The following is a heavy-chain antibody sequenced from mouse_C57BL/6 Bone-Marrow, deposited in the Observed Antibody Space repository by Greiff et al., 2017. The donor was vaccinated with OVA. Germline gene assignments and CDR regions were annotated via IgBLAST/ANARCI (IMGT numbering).Heavy chain of an antibody. V-gene: IGHV4-1*01. J-gene: IGHJ3*01. Sequence: EADGVDFSRYWMSWVRRAPGKGLEWIGEINPDSSTINYAPSLKDKFIISRDNAKNTLYLQMSKVRSEDTALYYCARHDYDDWFAYWGQGTLVTVSA. CDR1: GVDFSRYW. D-gene: IGHD2-4*01. CDR2: INPDSSTI. CDR3: ARHDYDDWFAY.